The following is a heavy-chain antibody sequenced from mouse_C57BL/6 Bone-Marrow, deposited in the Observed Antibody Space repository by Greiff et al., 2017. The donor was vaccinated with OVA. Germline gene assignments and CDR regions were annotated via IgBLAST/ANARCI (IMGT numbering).Heavy chain of an antibody. CDR1: GFNIKDYY. Sequence: VQLQQSGAELVKPGASVKLSCTASGFNIKDYYMHWVKQRTEQGLEWIGRIDPEDGATKYAPKFQGKATITADTSSNTAYLQLSSLTSEDTAVYYCARDYGSSYEGLDYWGQGTTLTVSS. CDR2: IDPEDGAT. D-gene: IGHD1-1*01. CDR3: ARDYGSSYEGLDY. V-gene: IGHV14-2*01. J-gene: IGHJ2*01.